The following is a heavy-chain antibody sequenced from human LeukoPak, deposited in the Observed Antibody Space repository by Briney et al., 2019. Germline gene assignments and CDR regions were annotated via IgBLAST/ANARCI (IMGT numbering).Heavy chain of an antibody. D-gene: IGHD3-3*01. V-gene: IGHV4-28*01. CDR1: GYSISSSNW. J-gene: IGHJ3*02. Sequence: SGTLSLTCAVSGYSISSSNWWGWIRQPPGRGLEWIGYMYYTESTYYNPSLKSRVTMSVDTSKNQFSLKLSSVTAVDTAVYYCARTRVARFAFDMWGQGTMVTVSS. CDR2: MYYTEST. CDR3: ARTRVARFAFDM.